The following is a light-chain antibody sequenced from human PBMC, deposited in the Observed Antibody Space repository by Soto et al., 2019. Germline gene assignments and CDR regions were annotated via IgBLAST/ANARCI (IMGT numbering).Light chain of an antibody. Sequence: EIVMTQSPATLSVSPGVRAPLSCRASQSVGSSVAWYRQKPGQAPRLLIYSASTRATGIPDRFSGSGSGTEFTLTSSSLQSEDFGVYYCQQYTNWPPITFGQGTRLEIK. CDR3: QQYTNWPPIT. CDR2: SAS. V-gene: IGKV3-15*01. J-gene: IGKJ5*01. CDR1: QSVGSS.